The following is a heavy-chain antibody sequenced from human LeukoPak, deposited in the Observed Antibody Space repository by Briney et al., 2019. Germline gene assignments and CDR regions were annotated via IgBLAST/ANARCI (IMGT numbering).Heavy chain of an antibody. J-gene: IGHJ4*02. CDR1: GLTFSSYV. D-gene: IGHD4-17*01. CDR2: VSGGGGST. Sequence: GGSLRLSCAASGLTFSSYVMNWVRQAPGKGLEWVSAVSGGGGSTYYADSVKGRFTFSRDNSKNTLYLQMNSLRAEDTAVYYCAKLYNDYGDENFDYWGQGTLVTVSS. V-gene: IGHV3-23*01. CDR3: AKLYNDYGDENFDY.